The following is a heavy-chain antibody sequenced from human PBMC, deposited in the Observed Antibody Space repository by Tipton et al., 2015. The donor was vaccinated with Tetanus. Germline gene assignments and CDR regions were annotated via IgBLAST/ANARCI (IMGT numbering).Heavy chain of an antibody. Sequence: LRLSCTVSGGSVRSGDYSWNWIRQSPGKRLEWIGNIYYSGDTAYNPSLQSRATIYLDTAKKHFSLRLSSVTAADTAVYYCARSHVFRFTLFGEEIPRSGRFDPWGQGTLVTVSS. CDR2: IYYSGDT. CDR3: ARSHVFRFTLFGEEIPRSGRFDP. V-gene: IGHV4-61*03. J-gene: IGHJ5*02. CDR1: GGSVRSGDYS. D-gene: IGHD3-3*01.